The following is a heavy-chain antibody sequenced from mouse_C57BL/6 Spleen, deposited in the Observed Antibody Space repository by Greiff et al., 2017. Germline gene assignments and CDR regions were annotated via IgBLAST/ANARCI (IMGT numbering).Heavy chain of an antibody. Sequence: VQLQPSGAELAKLGASVKLFCKASGSTFTSYWMHWVKQRPGQALEWIGYINPSSGYTKYNQKFKDKATLTADQSSSTAYMQVSSLTYEDSAVYYCARSWDYGGYFDVRGTGTTVTVSS. CDR1: GSTFTSYW. J-gene: IGHJ1*03. CDR3: ARSWDYGGYFDV. D-gene: IGHD2-4*01. V-gene: IGHV1-7*01. CDR2: INPSSGYT.